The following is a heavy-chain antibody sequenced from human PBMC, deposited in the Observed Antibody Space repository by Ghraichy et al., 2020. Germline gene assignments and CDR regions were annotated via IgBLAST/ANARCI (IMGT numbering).Heavy chain of an antibody. CDR3: PRGRGPPDIPYVSSGYYGY. CDR1: GGSFSGYY. CDR2: INHSGST. V-gene: IGHV4-34*01. Sequence: SETLSLTCAVYGGSFSGYYWSWIRQPPGKGLEWIGEINHSGSTNYNPSLKSRVTISVDTSKNQFSLKLSSVTAADTAVYSCPRGRGPPDIPYVSSGYYGYWGQGTLVTVSS. J-gene: IGHJ4*02. D-gene: IGHD3-22*01.